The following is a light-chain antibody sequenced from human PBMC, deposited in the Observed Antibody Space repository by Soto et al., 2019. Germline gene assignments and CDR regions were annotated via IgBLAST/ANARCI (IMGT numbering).Light chain of an antibody. CDR3: QQRSGWPLT. V-gene: IGKV3-11*01. CDR1: QSISSY. J-gene: IGKJ4*01. CDR2: DAS. Sequence: VLTQSPATLSLSPGDRATLSSRASQSISSYLAWYQQKSGQAPRLLISDASNRATGVPARFSGSGSGTDFTLTISSLELEDFAVYSGQQRSGWPLTFGGGTKVDI.